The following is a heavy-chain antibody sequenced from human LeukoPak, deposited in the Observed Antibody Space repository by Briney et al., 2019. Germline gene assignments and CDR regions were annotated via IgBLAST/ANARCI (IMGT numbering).Heavy chain of an antibody. D-gene: IGHD6-6*01. V-gene: IGHV4-4*02. Sequence: PSETLSLTCAVSGGSISSSNWWSWVRQPPGKGLEWIGEIYHSGSTNYNPSLKSRVTISVDKSKNQFSLKLSSVTAADTAVYYCARVYGSSSLMYYFDYWGQGTLVTVSS. J-gene: IGHJ4*02. CDR1: GGSISSSNW. CDR3: ARVYGSSSLMYYFDY. CDR2: IYHSGST.